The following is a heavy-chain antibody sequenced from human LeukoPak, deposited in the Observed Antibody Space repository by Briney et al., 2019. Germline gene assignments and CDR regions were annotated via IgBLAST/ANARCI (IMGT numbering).Heavy chain of an antibody. Sequence: ASVKVSCKAAGYTFTSYDINWVRHATGQGLEWMGWMNPNSGNTGYAQKFQGRVTITRNTSISTAYMELSSLRSKDTAASYSSRGYSHDYGGQGTLVTVSS. D-gene: IGHD2-15*01. CDR3: SRGYSHDY. J-gene: IGHJ4*02. V-gene: IGHV1-8*01. CDR1: GYTFTSYD. CDR2: MNPNSGNT.